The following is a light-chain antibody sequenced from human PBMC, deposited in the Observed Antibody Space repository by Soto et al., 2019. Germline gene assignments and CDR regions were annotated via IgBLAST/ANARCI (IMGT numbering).Light chain of an antibody. CDR1: QGISSS. J-gene: IGKJ4*01. V-gene: IGKV1-9*01. CDR2: AAS. Sequence: IQLTQSPSSLSASVGDRATITCRASQGISSSLAWYQKKPGKAPKLLIYAASTLQSGVPSRFSGSGSGTDFTLTIISLQPEDFATYHCQQLNSYPVTFGGGTKVEIK. CDR3: QQLNSYPVT.